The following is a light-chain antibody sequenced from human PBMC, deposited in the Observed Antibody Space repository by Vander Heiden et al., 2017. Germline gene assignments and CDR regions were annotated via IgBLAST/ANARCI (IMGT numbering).Light chain of an antibody. J-gene: IGKJ1*01. Sequence: AIRMTQSPSSFSASTGDRVTITCRASQGISSYLAWYQQKPGKATKLLIYAASTLQSGVPSRCSGSGSGTDFTLTISCLQSEDFATYYCRQYYSYPLTFGQGTKVEIK. V-gene: IGKV1-8*01. CDR1: QGISSY. CDR2: AAS. CDR3: RQYYSYPLT.